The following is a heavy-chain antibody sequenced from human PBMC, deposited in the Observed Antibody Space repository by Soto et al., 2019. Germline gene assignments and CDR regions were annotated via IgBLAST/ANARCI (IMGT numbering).Heavy chain of an antibody. Sequence: SVKVSCKASGGTFSSYAISWVRQAPGQGLEWMGGIIPIFGTANYAQKFQGRVTITADESTSTAYMELSSLRSEDTAVYYCARGLGQTTVSNWFDPWGQGTLVTVSS. CDR2: IIPIFGTA. D-gene: IGHD4-4*01. CDR1: GGTFSSYA. CDR3: ARGLGQTTVSNWFDP. J-gene: IGHJ5*02. V-gene: IGHV1-69*13.